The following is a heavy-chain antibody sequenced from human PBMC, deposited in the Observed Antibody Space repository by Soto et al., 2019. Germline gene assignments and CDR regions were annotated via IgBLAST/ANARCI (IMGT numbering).Heavy chain of an antibody. D-gene: IGHD1-26*01. V-gene: IGHV1-69*01. J-gene: IGHJ6*02. Sequence: QVQLVQSGAELKKPGSAVKVSCKASGGTFISYAISWVRQAPGQGLEWMGGIIPIFGTANYAQKFQGRFTIPADQSTSTAYMALSSLRSEDTAVYYCATNIVGAIPRYYYYYGMDVWGQGTTVNV. CDR3: ATNIVGAIPRYYYYYGMDV. CDR2: IIPIFGTA. CDR1: GGTFISYA.